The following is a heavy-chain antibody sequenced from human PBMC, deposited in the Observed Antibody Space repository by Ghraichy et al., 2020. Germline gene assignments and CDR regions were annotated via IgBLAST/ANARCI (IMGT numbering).Heavy chain of an antibody. J-gene: IGHJ6*02. CDR1: GFTFSSYG. D-gene: IGHD3-22*01. Sequence: GGSLRLSCAASGFTFSSYGMHWVRQAPGKGLEWVAVIWYDGSTKYYADSVKGRFTISRDNSKNTLYLQMNSLRAEDTAVYYCARDWAYYYDSSGYSTYYYYYGMDVWGQGTTVTVSS. V-gene: IGHV3-33*01. CDR2: IWYDGSTK. CDR3: ARDWAYYYDSSGYSTYYYYYGMDV.